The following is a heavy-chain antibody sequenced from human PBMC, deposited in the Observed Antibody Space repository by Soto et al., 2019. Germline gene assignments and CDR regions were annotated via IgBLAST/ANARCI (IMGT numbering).Heavy chain of an antibody. CDR3: ARRNLFCWGDVCHAPSDIGV. CDR2: VFPGDSDT. Sequence: RDSLRISCKVTGYNFTNYWVAWVRQMPGKGLEWMGIVFPGDSDTRYNPSFQGQVTFSADQSTGTAFLQWTSLKAPDTATYYCARRNLFCWGDVCHAPSDIGVRGQGIKGTRS. J-gene: IGHJ6*02. CDR1: GYNFTNYW. D-gene: IGHD2-21*01. V-gene: IGHV5-51*01.